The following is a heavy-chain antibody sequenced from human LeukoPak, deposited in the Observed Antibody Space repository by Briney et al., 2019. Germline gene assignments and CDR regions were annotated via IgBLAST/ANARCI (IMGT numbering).Heavy chain of an antibody. Sequence: GGSLRLSCAASGFTFSSYSMNWVRQAPGKGLEWVAVISYDGSNKYYADSVKGRFTISRDNSKNTLYLQMNSLRAEDTAVFYCARGSLGISPSPDCCPLNDGGREALATVSS. V-gene: IGHV3-30*03. CDR1: GFTFSSYS. CDR3: ARGSLGISPSPDCCPLND. CDR2: ISYDGSNK. D-gene: IGHD2-21*01. J-gene: IGHJ4*02.